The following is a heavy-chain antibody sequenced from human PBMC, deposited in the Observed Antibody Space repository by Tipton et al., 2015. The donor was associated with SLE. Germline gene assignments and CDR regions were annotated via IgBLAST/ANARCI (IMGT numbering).Heavy chain of an antibody. CDR1: GFTFRSYA. V-gene: IGHV3-30*04. CDR2: ISYDGSYE. CDR3: ARAQQRSTVFGVGFDI. J-gene: IGHJ3*02. Sequence: SLRLSCATSGFTFRSYAMHWVRQAPGKGLEWVAGISYDGSYEYYIDSVKGRFTLSRDNTKNTLYLQMNSLRTEDTAVYYCARAQQRSTVFGVGFDIWGQGTLVTVSS. D-gene: IGHD3-3*01.